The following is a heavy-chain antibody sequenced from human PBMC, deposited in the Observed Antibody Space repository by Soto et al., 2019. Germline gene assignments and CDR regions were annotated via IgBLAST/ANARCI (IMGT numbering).Heavy chain of an antibody. CDR3: TRDRGFGLNWFDP. CDR1: GFSVSSNY. D-gene: IGHD3-10*01. J-gene: IGHJ5*02. Sequence: GGSLRLSCAASGFSVSSNYMNWVRQAPGKGLEWVSVIFSGGTTSYADSVKGRFTISRDNSKNTLYLQMNSLRTEDTAVYYCTRDRGFGLNWFDPWGQGTLVTVSS. CDR2: IFSGGTT. V-gene: IGHV3-53*01.